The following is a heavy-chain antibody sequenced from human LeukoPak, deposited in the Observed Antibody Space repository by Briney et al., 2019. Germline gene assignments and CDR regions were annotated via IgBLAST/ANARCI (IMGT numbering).Heavy chain of an antibody. J-gene: IGHJ6*02. V-gene: IGHV4-59*01. CDR2: IYYSGST. D-gene: IGHD3-3*01. CDR1: GGSISSYY. CDR3: ARDLTIFGVDGNYYYGMDV. Sequence: SETLSPTCTVSGGSISSYYWSWIRQPPGKGLEWIGYIYYSGSTNYNPSLKSRVTISVDTSKNQFSLKLSSVTAADTAVYYCARDLTIFGVDGNYYYGMDVWGQGTTVTVSS.